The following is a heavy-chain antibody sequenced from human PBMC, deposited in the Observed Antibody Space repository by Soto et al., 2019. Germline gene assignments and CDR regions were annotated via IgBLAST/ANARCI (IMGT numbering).Heavy chain of an antibody. CDR2: IKSKTDGGTT. Sequence: GGSLRLSCAASGFTFSNAWMSWVRQAPGKGLEWVGRIKSKTDGGTTDYAAPVKGRFTISRDDSKNTLYLQMNSLKTEDTAVYYCTTDFGGYSSGWYVYYYYYGMDVWGQGTTVTVSS. CDR1: GFTFSNAW. D-gene: IGHD6-19*01. CDR3: TTDFGGYSSGWYVYYYYYGMDV. V-gene: IGHV3-15*01. J-gene: IGHJ6*02.